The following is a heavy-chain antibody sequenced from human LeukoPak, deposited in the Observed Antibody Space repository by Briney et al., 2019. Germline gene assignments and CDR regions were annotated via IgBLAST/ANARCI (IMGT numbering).Heavy chain of an antibody. Sequence: GGSLRLSCAASGSTFSSYSMNWVRQTPRKGLEWVSCISGSGSYIYYADSVKGRFTISRDNAKNSLHLQVNSLRAEDTAVYYCVRERFHGSGAPKFDFWGQGTLVTVSS. CDR1: GSTFSSYS. J-gene: IGHJ4*02. CDR3: VRERFHGSGAPKFDF. CDR2: ISGSGSYI. V-gene: IGHV3-21*06. D-gene: IGHD3-10*01.